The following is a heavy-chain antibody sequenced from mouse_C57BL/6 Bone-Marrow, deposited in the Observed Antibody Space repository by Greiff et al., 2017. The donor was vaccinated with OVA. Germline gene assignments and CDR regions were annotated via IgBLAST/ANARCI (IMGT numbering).Heavy chain of an antibody. D-gene: IGHD2-4*01. CDR3: ARATMITNWYFDV. Sequence: VQLQQSGPELVKPGASVKISCKASGYAFSSSWMNWVKQRPGKGLEWIGRIYPGDGDTNYNGKFKGKATLTADKSSSTAYMQLSSLTSEDSAVYFCARATMITNWYFDVWGTGTTVTVSS. CDR1: GYAFSSSW. V-gene: IGHV1-82*01. J-gene: IGHJ1*03. CDR2: IYPGDGDT.